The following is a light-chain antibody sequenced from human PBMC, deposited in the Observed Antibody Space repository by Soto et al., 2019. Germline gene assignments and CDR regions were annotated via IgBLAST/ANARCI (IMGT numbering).Light chain of an antibody. CDR3: CSYAGSYTFV. J-gene: IGLJ2*01. Sequence: QSVLTQPRSVSGSPGQSVTISCTGTSSDVGGYNYVSWYQQHPGKAPKLMIYDVSKRPSGVPDRFSGSKSGNTASLTISGLQAEDEADYYCCSYAGSYTFVFGGGPKLTVL. CDR1: SSDVGGYNY. V-gene: IGLV2-11*01. CDR2: DVS.